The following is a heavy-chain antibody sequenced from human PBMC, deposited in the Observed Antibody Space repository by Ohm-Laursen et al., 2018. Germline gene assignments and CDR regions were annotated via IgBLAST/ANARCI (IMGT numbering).Heavy chain of an antibody. CDR3: ARDSSRRALGGGMDV. CDR2: ISETSSHI. CDR1: GFSVSSYD. J-gene: IGHJ6*02. Sequence: SLRLSCAASGFSVSSYDMNWVRQAPGKGLEWISYISETSSHIYDADSVRGRFTFARDIAKNSLYLQLNSLRVEDTAVNYCARDSSRRALGGGMDVWGQGTTVTASS. D-gene: IGHD3-16*01. V-gene: IGHV3-21*01.